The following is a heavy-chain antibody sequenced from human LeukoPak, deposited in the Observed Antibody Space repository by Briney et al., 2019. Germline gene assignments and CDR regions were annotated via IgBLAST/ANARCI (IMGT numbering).Heavy chain of an antibody. Sequence: PGGSLRLSCGAAGFSFSDYGMHWVRQAPGKGLEWVAFIRNDGSKKYYADSVKGRFTISRDDSKNMVFLQMYSLRPEDTAVYYCAKASGRSAYGLDYWGQGTLVTVFS. J-gene: IGHJ4*02. CDR1: GFSFSDYG. V-gene: IGHV3-30*02. CDR3: AKASGRSAYGLDY. CDR2: IRNDGSKK. D-gene: IGHD3-16*01.